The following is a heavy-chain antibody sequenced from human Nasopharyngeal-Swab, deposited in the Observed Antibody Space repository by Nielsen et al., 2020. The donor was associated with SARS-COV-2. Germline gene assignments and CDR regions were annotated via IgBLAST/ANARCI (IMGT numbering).Heavy chain of an antibody. CDR1: GGSISSYY. J-gene: IGHJ6*03. Sequence: GSLRLSCTVSGGSISSYYWSWIRQPPGKGLEWIGYIYYSGSTNYNPSLKSRVTISVDTSKNQFSLKLSSVTAADTAVYYCARDSTPVYYYYYMDVWGKGPRSPSP. CDR3: ARDSTPVYYYYYMDV. CDR2: IYYSGST. V-gene: IGHV4-59*01. D-gene: IGHD2-15*01.